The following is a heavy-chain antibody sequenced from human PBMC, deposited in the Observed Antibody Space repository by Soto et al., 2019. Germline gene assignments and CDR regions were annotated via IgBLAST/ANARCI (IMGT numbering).Heavy chain of an antibody. Sequence: GASVKVSCKASGYTFTSYAVQWVRQAPGQRLEWMGWINGGNDNTAYSQKFQGRVTIAKDTSASTAYMELRSLRSEDTAVYYCARGVVGSWIDEFFDYWGQGTLVTSPQ. CDR3: ARGVVGSWIDEFFDY. CDR1: GYTFTSYA. V-gene: IGHV1-3*01. CDR2: INGGNDNT. D-gene: IGHD1-1*01. J-gene: IGHJ4*02.